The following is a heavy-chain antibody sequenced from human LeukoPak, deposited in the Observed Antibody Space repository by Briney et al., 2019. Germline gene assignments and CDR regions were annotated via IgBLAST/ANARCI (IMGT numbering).Heavy chain of an antibody. V-gene: IGHV4-61*08. CDR2: IYYSGST. CDR1: GNSISSGDYY. D-gene: IGHD4-17*01. Sequence: PSETLSLTCTVSGNSISSGDYYWSWIRQPPGKGLERIGYIYYSGSTNYNPSLKSRVTISVDTSKNQFSLKLSSVTAADTAVYYCARGDYGDLNFDYWGQGTLVTVSS. J-gene: IGHJ4*02. CDR3: ARGDYGDLNFDY.